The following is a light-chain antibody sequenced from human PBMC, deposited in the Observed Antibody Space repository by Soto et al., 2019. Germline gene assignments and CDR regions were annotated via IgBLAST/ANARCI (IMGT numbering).Light chain of an antibody. J-gene: IGKJ1*01. V-gene: IGKV3-20*01. CDR2: GPS. CDR1: QSVSSSF. CDR3: QQYGSSPPT. Sequence: EIVLTQSPGTLSLSPGERATLSCRASQSVSSSFLAWYQQKPGQAPMPLIFGPSRRATGIPDRFSGSGSGTDFTLTISRLEPEDFAVYFCQQYGSSPPTFGQGTKVDIK.